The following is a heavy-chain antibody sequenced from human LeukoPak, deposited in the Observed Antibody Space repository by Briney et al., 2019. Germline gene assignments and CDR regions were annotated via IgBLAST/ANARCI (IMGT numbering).Heavy chain of an antibody. V-gene: IGHV4-39*07. CDR2: IYHSGST. Sequence: SETLSLTCTVSGGSISSSSYYWGWIRQPPGKGLEWIGSIYHSGSTYYNPSLKSRVTISVDTSKNQFSLKLSSVTAADTAVYYCARVVGGYRSGNFDYWGQGTLVTVSS. J-gene: IGHJ4*02. D-gene: IGHD5-12*01. CDR1: GGSISSSSYY. CDR3: ARVVGGYRSGNFDY.